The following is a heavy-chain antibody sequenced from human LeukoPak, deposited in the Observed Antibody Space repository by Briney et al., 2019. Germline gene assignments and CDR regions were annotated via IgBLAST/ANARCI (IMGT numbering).Heavy chain of an antibody. D-gene: IGHD6-13*01. J-gene: IGHJ5*02. V-gene: IGHV4-34*01. Sequence: SETLSLTCAVYGGSFSGYYWSWIRQPPGRGLEWIGETNHSGSTNYNPSLKSRVTISVDTSKNQFSLKLSSVTAADTAVYYCARGGIADLNWFDPWGQGTLVTVSS. CDR2: TNHSGST. CDR1: GGSFSGYY. CDR3: ARGGIADLNWFDP.